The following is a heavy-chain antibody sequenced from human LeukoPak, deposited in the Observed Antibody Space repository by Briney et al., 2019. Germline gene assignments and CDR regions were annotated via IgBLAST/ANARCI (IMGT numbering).Heavy chain of an antibody. CDR2: INTNTGNP. Sequence: GASVKVSCKASGYTFTNYAMNWVRQAPGQGLECMGWINTNTGNPTYAQGFTGRFVFSLDTSVSTAYLQISSLKAKDTAVYYCARSEFGECKNWGQGTLVTVSS. V-gene: IGHV7-4-1*02. CDR3: ARSEFGECKN. CDR1: GYTFTNYA. D-gene: IGHD3-10*01. J-gene: IGHJ4*02.